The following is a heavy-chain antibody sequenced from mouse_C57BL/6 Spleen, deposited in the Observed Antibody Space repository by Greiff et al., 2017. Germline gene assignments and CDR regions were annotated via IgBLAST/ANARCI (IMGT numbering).Heavy chain of an antibody. J-gene: IGHJ3*01. CDR3: ARPGDYDDGFAY. CDR1: GFTFSDYG. Sequence: EVKLVESGGGLVKPGGSLKLSCAASGFTFSDYGMHWVRQAPEKGLEWVAYISSGSSTIYYADTVKGRFTISRDNAKNTLFLQMTSLRSEDTAMYYCARPGDYDDGFAYWGQGTLVTVSA. V-gene: IGHV5-17*01. CDR2: ISSGSSTI. D-gene: IGHD2-4*01.